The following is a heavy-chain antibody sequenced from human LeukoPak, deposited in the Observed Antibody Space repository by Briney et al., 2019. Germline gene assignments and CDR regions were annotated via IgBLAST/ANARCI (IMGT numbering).Heavy chain of an antibody. D-gene: IGHD3-16*02. Sequence: ASVKVSCKASGYTFTSYGISWVRQAPGQGLEWMGWISAYSGDTNYAQKFQGRVTMTTDTSTSTAYMELRSLRSDDTAVYYCARGAFMITFGGVIAPGGIDYWGQGTLVTVSS. J-gene: IGHJ4*02. CDR2: ISAYSGDT. V-gene: IGHV1-18*01. CDR3: ARGAFMITFGGVIAPGGIDY. CDR1: GYTFTSYG.